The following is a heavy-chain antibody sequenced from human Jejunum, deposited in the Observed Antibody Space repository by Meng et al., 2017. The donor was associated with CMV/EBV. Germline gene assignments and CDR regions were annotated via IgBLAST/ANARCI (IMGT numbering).Heavy chain of an antibody. D-gene: IGHD3-22*01. V-gene: IGHV3-13*01. CDR2: IGTAGDT. Sequence: GFTFSRSDMHWVRQVTGRGLEWVSTIGTAGDTYCPGSVKGRFTVSRKNAKNSLFLQMNSLRAEDTAVYYCTRDIYDTSGYYYWDCWGQGTLVTVSS. CDR1: GFTFSRSD. J-gene: IGHJ4*02. CDR3: TRDIYDTSGYYYWDC.